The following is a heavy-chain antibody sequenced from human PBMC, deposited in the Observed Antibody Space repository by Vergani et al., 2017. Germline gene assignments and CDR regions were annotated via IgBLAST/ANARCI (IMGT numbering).Heavy chain of an antibody. D-gene: IGHD1-1*01. CDR1: GGSIYPSSSF. Sequence: QLQLQESGPGLVKPSETLSLICTVSGGSIYPSSSFWGWIRQSPGKGLEWIGSIDYVGRTYSLPSLQSRATVFVDTSKNQFSLNLTSVTAADTAVYYCARGRGYNWYFDLWGRGTLVTVSS. CDR2: IDYVGRT. CDR3: ARGRGYNWYFDL. V-gene: IGHV4-39*01. J-gene: IGHJ2*01.